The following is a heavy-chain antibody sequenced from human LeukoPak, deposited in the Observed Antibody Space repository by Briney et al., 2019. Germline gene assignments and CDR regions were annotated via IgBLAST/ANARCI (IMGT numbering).Heavy chain of an antibody. Sequence: PSETLSLTCAVSGYSISSGYYWGWIRQPPGKGLEWIGTIYHSGSTYSNPSLKSRVTISIDTYKNQFSLKLGSVTAADTAFYYCARSGAPWSFDYWGQGTLVTVSS. J-gene: IGHJ4*02. V-gene: IGHV4-38-2*01. CDR3: ARSGAPWSFDY. D-gene: IGHD3-10*01. CDR1: GYSISSGYY. CDR2: IYHSGST.